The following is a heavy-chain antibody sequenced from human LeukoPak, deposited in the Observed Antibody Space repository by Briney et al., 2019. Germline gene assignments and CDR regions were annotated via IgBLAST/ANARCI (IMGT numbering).Heavy chain of an antibody. V-gene: IGHV3-21*01. D-gene: IGHD1-26*01. CDR2: ISSSSSYI. CDR1: GFTFSSYS. J-gene: IGHJ6*03. CDR3: ARDPYSGACGDTYYYYMDV. Sequence: GGSLRLSCAASGFTFSSYSMNWVRQAPGKGLEWVSSISSSSSYIYYADSVKGRFTISRDNAKNSLYLQMNSLRAEDTAVYYCARDPYSGACGDTYYYYMDVWGKGTTVTISS.